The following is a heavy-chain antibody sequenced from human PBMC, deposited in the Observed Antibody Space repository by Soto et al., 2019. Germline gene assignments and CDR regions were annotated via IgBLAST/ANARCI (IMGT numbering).Heavy chain of an antibody. D-gene: IGHD4-17*01. V-gene: IGHV3-11*04. Sequence: FXXSXYFMSXXRQTPGNRLEWVSSINDRGGNTGYAXFVRGRFXFXXXXXXXXXXXXXNXLTAEDTAVYYCARENYGAFEYWGQGILVTVXS. J-gene: IGHJ4*02. CDR2: INDRGGNT. CDR3: ARENYGAFEY. CDR1: FXXSXYF.